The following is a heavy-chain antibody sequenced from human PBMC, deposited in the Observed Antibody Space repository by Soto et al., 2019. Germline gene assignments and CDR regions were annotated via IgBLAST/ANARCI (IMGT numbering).Heavy chain of an antibody. V-gene: IGHV4-31*03. Sequence: SETLSLTCTVSGGSISSGGYYWSWIRQHPGKGLEWIGYIYYSGSTYYNPSLKSRVTISVDTSKNQFSLKLSSVTAADTAVYYCASHPRGIYGDWFDYWGQGTLVTVSS. CDR3: ASHPRGIYGDWFDY. D-gene: IGHD4-17*01. CDR1: GGSISSGGYY. CDR2: IYYSGST. J-gene: IGHJ4*02.